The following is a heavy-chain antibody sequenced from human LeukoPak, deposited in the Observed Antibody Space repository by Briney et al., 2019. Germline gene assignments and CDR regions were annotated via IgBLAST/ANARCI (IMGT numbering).Heavy chain of an antibody. CDR1: GFTFTYYA. Sequence: GGSLRLSCAASGFTFTYYAVNWVRQAPGKGLEWVSAISASGGTTYYADSVKGRFTNSRDESKNTLFLQMNTLRAEDTAVYYCAKDALQVLTRGVYFDYWGQGTLVTVSS. CDR2: ISASGGTT. V-gene: IGHV3-23*01. CDR3: AKDALQVLTRGVYFDY. J-gene: IGHJ4*02. D-gene: IGHD4/OR15-4a*01.